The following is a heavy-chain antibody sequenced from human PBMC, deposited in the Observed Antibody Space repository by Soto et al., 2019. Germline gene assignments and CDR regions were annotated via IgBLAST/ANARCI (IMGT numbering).Heavy chain of an antibody. Sequence: QVQLQQWGAGLLKPSETLSLTCAVYGGSFSGYYWSWIRQPPGQGLEWMGEMNHNGSTNYNPSLKSRVTLSVDTSKNQYSLKLSSVTAADTAVYYCARGVYCSSTSCYGGLSYFDYWGQGTLVTVSS. D-gene: IGHD2-2*01. V-gene: IGHV4-34*01. CDR1: GGSFSGYY. J-gene: IGHJ4*02. CDR2: MNHNGST. CDR3: ARGVYCSSTSCYGGLSYFDY.